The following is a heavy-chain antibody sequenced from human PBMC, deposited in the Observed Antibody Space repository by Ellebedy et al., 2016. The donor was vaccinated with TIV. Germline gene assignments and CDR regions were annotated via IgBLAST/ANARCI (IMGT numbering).Heavy chain of an antibody. V-gene: IGHV4-39*07. CDR3: ARGIAVAGGFSGFDY. CDR2: VYYSGST. Sequence: SETLSLTXTVSSGSISSTSYYWGWIRQPPGKGLEWIGTVYYSGSTYYNPSLKSRVTISVDTSKNQFSLKLSSVTAADTAVYYCARGIAVAGGFSGFDYWGQGTLVTVSS. J-gene: IGHJ4*02. CDR1: SGSISSTSYY. D-gene: IGHD6-19*01.